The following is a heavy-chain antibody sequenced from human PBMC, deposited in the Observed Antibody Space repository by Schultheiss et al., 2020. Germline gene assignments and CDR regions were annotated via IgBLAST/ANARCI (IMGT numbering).Heavy chain of an antibody. CDR1: GGSISSYY. J-gene: IGHJ6*02. CDR2: ITYSGST. V-gene: IGHV4-59*01. Sequence: AETLSLTCAVSGGSISSYYWNWIRQTPGKGLEWIGYITYSGSTNHNPSLKSRVTISIDTSNKHFSLKLTSVTAADTAVYYCARGRKGGYGMDVWGQGTTGTVSS. CDR3: ARGRKGGYGMDV.